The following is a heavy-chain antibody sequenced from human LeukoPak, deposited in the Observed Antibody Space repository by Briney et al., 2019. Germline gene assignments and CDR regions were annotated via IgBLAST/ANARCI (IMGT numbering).Heavy chain of an antibody. CDR3: ARHPRGYCGGDCYWGFDY. CDR1: GYSLTGYW. V-gene: IGHV5-51*01. J-gene: IGHJ4*02. Sequence: GESLKISCKGSGYSLTGYWIGWVRQMPGKGLEWMGVVYPGDSDTRYSPSFQGQVSLSADKSFSTAYLQWSSLKASDTAMYYCARHPRGYCGGDCYWGFDYWGQGTLVTVSS. D-gene: IGHD2-21*02. CDR2: VYPGDSDT.